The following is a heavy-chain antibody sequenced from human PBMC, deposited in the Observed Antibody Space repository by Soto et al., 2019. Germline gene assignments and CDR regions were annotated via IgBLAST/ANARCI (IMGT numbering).Heavy chain of an antibody. Sequence: GGSLRLSCAPSGFTFSTYGMHWVRQAPGKGLEWVAVIWYDGSNQYYADSVKGRFTISRDNSKNMLYLQMNSLRAEDTAVYYCARDLGAFNYGSAYFDYWGQGTPVTVSS. CDR1: GFTFSTYG. V-gene: IGHV3-33*01. CDR3: ARDLGAFNYGSAYFDY. J-gene: IGHJ4*02. D-gene: IGHD3-10*01. CDR2: IWYDGSNQ.